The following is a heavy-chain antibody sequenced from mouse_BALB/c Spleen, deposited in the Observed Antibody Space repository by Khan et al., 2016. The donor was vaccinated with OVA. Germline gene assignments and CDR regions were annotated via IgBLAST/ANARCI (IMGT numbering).Heavy chain of an antibody. CDR2: ISTYTGEP. Sequence: QVQLQQSGPELKKPGETVKISCKASGYTFTNYGMNWVKQAPGKALKWMGWISTYTGEPTYADDFKGRFAFSLETSASTAYLQINNLKNEDTATYFCTRPPHFSYVLVYWGQWTSVTVSS. V-gene: IGHV9-3-1*01. CDR1: GYTFTNYG. J-gene: IGHJ4*01. CDR3: TRPPHFSYVLVY.